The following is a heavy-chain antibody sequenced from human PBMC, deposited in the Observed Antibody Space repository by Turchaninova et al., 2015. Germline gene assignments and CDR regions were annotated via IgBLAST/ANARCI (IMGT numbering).Heavy chain of an antibody. D-gene: IGHD3-3*01. CDR1: GGTFSSYA. CDR2: VIPIFGTA. J-gene: IGHJ5*02. Sequence: QVQLVQSGAEVKKPGSSVKVSCQASGGTFSSYAISWVRQAHGTGLGWLGGVIPIFGTAHYAQQFXXRVXXXADXSTGTXXMEXXXLRSEDTAXXYCASSWEWXYWFXPWGQGXLVTVSS. CDR3: ASSWEWXYWFXP. V-gene: IGHV1-69*01.